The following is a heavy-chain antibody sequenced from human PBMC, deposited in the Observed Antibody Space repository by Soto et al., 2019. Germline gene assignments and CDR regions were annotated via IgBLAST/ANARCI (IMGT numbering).Heavy chain of an antibody. Sequence: PSETLSLTCSVSGGSISSGGYYWTWIRQPPGTGLEWIGEINHSGSTNYNPSLKSRVTISVDTSKNQFSLKLSSVTAADTAVYYCARGTFYSGSYPNWFDPWGQGTLVTVSS. J-gene: IGHJ5*02. CDR2: INHSGST. CDR3: ARGTFYSGSYPNWFDP. D-gene: IGHD1-26*01. V-gene: IGHV4-39*07. CDR1: GGSISSGGYY.